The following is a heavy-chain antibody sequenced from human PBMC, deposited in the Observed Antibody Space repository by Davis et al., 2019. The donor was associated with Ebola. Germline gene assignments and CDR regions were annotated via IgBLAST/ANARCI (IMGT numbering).Heavy chain of an antibody. CDR2: INPNSGGT. J-gene: IGHJ5*02. CDR1: GYTFTGYY. Sequence: ASVTVSCQASGYTFTGYYMHWVRQAPGQGLEWMGWINPNSGGTNYAQKFQGRVTMTRDTSISTAYMELSRLRSDDTAVYYCARRVTTDLSSWFDPWGQGTLVTVSS. V-gene: IGHV1-2*02. D-gene: IGHD4-17*01. CDR3: ARRVTTDLSSWFDP.